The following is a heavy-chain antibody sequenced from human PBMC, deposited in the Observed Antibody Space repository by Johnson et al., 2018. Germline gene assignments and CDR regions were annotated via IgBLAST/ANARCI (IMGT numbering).Heavy chain of an antibody. D-gene: IGHD1-7*01. J-gene: IGHJ1*01. Sequence: VQLVESGGGVVQPGRSLRLSCAASGFTFSSYGMHWVRQAPGKGLEWVSYISSSGSTIYYADSVKGRFTISRDNAKNSLYLQMNSLRAEDTAVYYCARDERRWNYPYFQHWGQGTLVTVSS. CDR2: ISSSGSTI. CDR3: ARDERRWNYPYFQH. CDR1: GFTFSSYG. V-gene: IGHV3-48*04.